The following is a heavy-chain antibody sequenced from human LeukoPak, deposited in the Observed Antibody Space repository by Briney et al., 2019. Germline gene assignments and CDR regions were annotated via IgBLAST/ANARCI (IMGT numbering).Heavy chain of an antibody. CDR1: GGSISSYY. Sequence: SETLSLTCTVSGGSISSYYWSWLRQPAGKGLEWIGRIYTSGSTNYNPSLKSRVTMSVDTSKNQFSLKLSSVTAADTAVYYCARDVELELRAWFDPWGQGTLVTVSS. CDR3: ARDVELELRAWFDP. J-gene: IGHJ5*02. V-gene: IGHV4-4*07. D-gene: IGHD1-7*01. CDR2: IYTSGST.